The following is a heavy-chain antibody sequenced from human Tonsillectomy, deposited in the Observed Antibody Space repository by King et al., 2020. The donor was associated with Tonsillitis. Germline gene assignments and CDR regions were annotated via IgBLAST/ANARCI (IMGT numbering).Heavy chain of an antibody. V-gene: IGHV1-46*03. CDR3: ARRPYSNSFPFDY. CDR1: GYTFISYY. Sequence: QRVQSGAEVKKPGASVKDSCKASGYTFISYYMHWVRQAPGQGLEWMGIINPSVGRTCYAQKFQGRVPMTRDTSTSTDYMELSSLRSEVTAVYYGARRPYSNSFPFDYWGQGTLVTVSS. J-gene: IGHJ4*02. CDR2: INPSVGRT. D-gene: IGHD4-11*01.